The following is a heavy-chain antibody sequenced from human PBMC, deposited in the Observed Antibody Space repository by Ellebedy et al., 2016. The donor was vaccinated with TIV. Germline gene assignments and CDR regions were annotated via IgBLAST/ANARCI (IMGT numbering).Heavy chain of an antibody. CDR1: GFTFSSYA. D-gene: IGHD3-22*01. V-gene: IGHV3-48*04. CDR2: ISSSGSTI. J-gene: IGHJ2*01. Sequence: PGGSLRLSCAASGFTFSSYAMSWVRQAPGKGLEWVSYISSSGSTIYYADSVKGRFTISRDNAKNSLYMQMNSLRAEDTAVYYCARDSPYYDSSGVYWYFDLWGRGTLVTVSS. CDR3: ARDSPYYDSSGVYWYFDL.